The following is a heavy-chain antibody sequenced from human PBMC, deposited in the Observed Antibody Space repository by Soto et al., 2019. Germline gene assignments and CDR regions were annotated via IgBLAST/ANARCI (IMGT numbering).Heavy chain of an antibody. CDR2: IDPSDSYT. Sequence: PGESLKISCKGSGYSFTSYWISWVRQMPGKGLERMARIDPSDSYTNFSPSFQGHVTISADKSISTAYLQWSSLKASDTAMYYCARHPYYDFWSGPVVSANYYYYGMDVWGQGTTVTVSS. D-gene: IGHD3-3*01. CDR1: GYSFTSYW. CDR3: ARHPYYDFWSGPVVSANYYYYGMDV. J-gene: IGHJ6*02. V-gene: IGHV5-10-1*01.